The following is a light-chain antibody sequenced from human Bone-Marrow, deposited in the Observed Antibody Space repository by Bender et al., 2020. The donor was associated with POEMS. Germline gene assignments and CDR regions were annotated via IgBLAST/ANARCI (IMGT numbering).Light chain of an antibody. V-gene: IGLV2-11*01. CDR3: AVWDDSLNGWV. CDR1: SSDVGGYDY. CDR2: HVS. J-gene: IGLJ3*02. Sequence: QSALTQPRSVSGSPGQSVTISCTGTSSDVGGYDYVSWYHQHPGKAPKLITYHVSDRPSGVSDRFSGSRSGTSASLAISGLQSEDEADYYCAVWDDSLNGWVFGGGTKLTVL.